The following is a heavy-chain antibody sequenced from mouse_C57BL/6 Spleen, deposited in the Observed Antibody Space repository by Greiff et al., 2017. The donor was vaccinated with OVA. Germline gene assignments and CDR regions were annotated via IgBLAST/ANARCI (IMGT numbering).Heavy chain of an antibody. CDR3: ARFYYYGSERVFDY. D-gene: IGHD1-1*01. CDR2: IYPGDGDT. V-gene: IGHV1-82*01. CDR1: GYAFSSSW. Sequence: QVQLQQSGPELVKPGASVKISCKASGYAFSSSWMNWVKQRPGKGLEWIGRIYPGDGDTNYNGKFKGKATLTADKSSSTAYMQLSSLTSEDSAVYFCARFYYYGSERVFDYGGQGTTLTVSS. J-gene: IGHJ2*01.